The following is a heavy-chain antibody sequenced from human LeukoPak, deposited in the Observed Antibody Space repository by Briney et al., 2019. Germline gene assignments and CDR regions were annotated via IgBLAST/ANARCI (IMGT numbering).Heavy chain of an antibody. CDR1: GGTFSSYA. CDR2: IIPIFGTA. Sequence: SVKVSCKASGGTFSSYAISWVRQAPGQGLEWMGGIIPIFGTANYAQKFQGRVTITTDESTSTAYMELSSLRSEDTAVYYWASRTYYYDSSGYYWGQGTLVTVSS. J-gene: IGHJ4*02. D-gene: IGHD3-22*01. V-gene: IGHV1-69*05. CDR3: ASRTYYYDSSGYY.